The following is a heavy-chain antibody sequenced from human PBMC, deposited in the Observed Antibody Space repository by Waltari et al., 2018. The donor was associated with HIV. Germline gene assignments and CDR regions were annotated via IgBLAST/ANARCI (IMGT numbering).Heavy chain of an antibody. CDR1: GGSINSNNYY. CDR3: ARSTIDGVDV. V-gene: IGHV4-39*02. J-gene: IGHJ6*02. CDR2: MSYTGYT. Sequence: QLQLQESGPGLVRPSETLSLTCSVSGGSINSNNYYWGWIRQPPGKGLEWIASMSYTGYTYYNPSLKRRVIISIDTSKNHLSLNLTSVTAADTAVYYCARSTIDGVDVWGQGTTGTVS. D-gene: IGHD2-15*01.